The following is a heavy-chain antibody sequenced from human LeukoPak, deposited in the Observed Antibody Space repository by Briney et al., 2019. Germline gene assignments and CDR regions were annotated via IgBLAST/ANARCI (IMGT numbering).Heavy chain of an antibody. CDR1: GFTVSSNY. D-gene: IGHD3-22*01. CDR3: ARGGDSSYYGDY. Sequence: PGGSLRLSCAAPGFTVSSNYMNWVRQAPGKGLEWVSLIYSGGSTHYADSVKGRFTIYRDNSKNTLYLQMNSLRAEDTAVYCARGGDSSYYGDYWGQGTLVTVSS. J-gene: IGHJ4*02. CDR2: IYSGGST. V-gene: IGHV3-66*01.